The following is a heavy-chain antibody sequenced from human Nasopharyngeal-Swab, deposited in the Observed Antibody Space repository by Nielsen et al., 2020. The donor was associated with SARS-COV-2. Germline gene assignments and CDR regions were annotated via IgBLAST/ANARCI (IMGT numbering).Heavy chain of an antibody. CDR2: IIPIFGTA. J-gene: IGHJ6*02. V-gene: IGHV1-69*13. Sequence: SVKVSCKASGGTFSSYAISWVRQAPGQGLEWMGGIIPIFGTASYAQKFQGRVTITADESTSTAYMELSSLRSEDTAVYYCARVVPDYGDDYYYYGMDVWGQGTTVTVSS. D-gene: IGHD4-17*01. CDR1: GGTFSSYA. CDR3: ARVVPDYGDDYYYYGMDV.